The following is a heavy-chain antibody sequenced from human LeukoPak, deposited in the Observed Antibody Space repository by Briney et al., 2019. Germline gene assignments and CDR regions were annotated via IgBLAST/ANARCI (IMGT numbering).Heavy chain of an antibody. D-gene: IGHD2-15*01. CDR2: IYSGGST. V-gene: IGHV3-53*01. CDR1: GFTFSDYY. Sequence: GGSLRLSCAASGFTFSDYYMSWVRQAPGKGLEWVSVIYSGGSTYYADSVKGRFTISRDNSKNTLYLQMNSLRAEDTAVYYCARGYVLPDYWGQGTLVTVSS. CDR3: ARGYVLPDY. J-gene: IGHJ4*02.